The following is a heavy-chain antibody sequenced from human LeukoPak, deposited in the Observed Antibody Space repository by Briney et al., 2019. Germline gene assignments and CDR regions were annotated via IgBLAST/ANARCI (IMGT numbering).Heavy chain of an antibody. CDR1: GFTFSSYA. V-gene: IGHV3-30-3*01. CDR2: ISYDGSNK. CDR3: AKDLGRSARFDY. J-gene: IGHJ4*02. Sequence: QPGGSLRLSCAASGFTFSSYAMHWVRQAPGKGLEWVAVISYDGSNKYYADSVKGRFTISRDNSKNTLYLQMNSLRAEDTAVYYCAKDLGRSARFDYWGQGTLVTVSS.